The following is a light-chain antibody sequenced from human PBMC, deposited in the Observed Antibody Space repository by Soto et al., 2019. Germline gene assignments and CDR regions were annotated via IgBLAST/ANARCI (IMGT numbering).Light chain of an antibody. V-gene: IGLV1-40*01. CDR1: SSNIGAGYD. CDR2: ANS. J-gene: IGLJ2*01. CDR3: QSYDSSLSGSV. Sequence: QSALTQPPSVSGAPGQRVTISCTGSSSNIGAGYDVHWYQQLPGAAPKLLISANSNRPSGVPDRFSGSKSGTSASLVITGLQAEDEADYYCQSYDSSLSGSVFGGGTQLTVL.